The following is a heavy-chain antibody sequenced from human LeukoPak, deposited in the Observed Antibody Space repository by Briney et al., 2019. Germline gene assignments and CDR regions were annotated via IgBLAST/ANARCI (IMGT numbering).Heavy chain of an antibody. CDR3: AKDAGLYYDPKNEFDY. D-gene: IGHD3-22*01. V-gene: IGHV3-30*18. Sequence: PGGSLRLSCAASGFTFSSYGMHWVRQAPGKGLEWVAVISYDGSNKHNADSVKGRFTISRDNSKNTLYLQMNSLRAEDTAVYYCAKDAGLYYDPKNEFDYWGQGTLVTVSS. J-gene: IGHJ4*02. CDR1: GFTFSSYG. CDR2: ISYDGSNK.